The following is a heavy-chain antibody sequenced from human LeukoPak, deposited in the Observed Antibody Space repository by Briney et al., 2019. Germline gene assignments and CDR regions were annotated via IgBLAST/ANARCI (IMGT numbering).Heavy chain of an antibody. J-gene: IGHJ4*02. Sequence: GGSLRLSCAASGFTFSTCSMNWVRQAPGKGLEWVSDISSSSSSTLYYADSVKGRFTISRDNAKNSLYLQMNSLRAEDTAVYYCATDRGGYFDLWGQGTLGTVSS. V-gene: IGHV3-48*01. D-gene: IGHD2-15*01. CDR2: ISSSSSSTL. CDR3: ATDRGGYFDL. CDR1: GFTFSTCS.